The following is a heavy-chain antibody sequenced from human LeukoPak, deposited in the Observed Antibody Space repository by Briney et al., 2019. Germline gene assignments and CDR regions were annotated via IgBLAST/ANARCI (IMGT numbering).Heavy chain of an antibody. V-gene: IGHV1-46*01. D-gene: IGHD3-22*01. Sequence: ASVKVSCKASGYTFTSYYMHWVRHAPGQGLEWMGIINPSGGSTSYAQKFQGRVTMTRDMSTSTVYMELSSLRSEDTAVYYCARNYYYDSSGYYFDYWGQGTLVTVSS. J-gene: IGHJ4*02. CDR1: GYTFTSYY. CDR2: INPSGGST. CDR3: ARNYYYDSSGYYFDY.